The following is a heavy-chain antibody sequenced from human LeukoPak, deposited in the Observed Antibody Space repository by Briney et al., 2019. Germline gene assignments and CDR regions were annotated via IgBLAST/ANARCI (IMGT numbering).Heavy chain of an antibody. Sequence: PGGSLRLSCTASGFTFGDYAMSWVRQAPGKGLEWVGFIRSKAYGGTTEYAASVKGRFTISRDDSKSIAYLQMNSLKTEDTAVYYCTRGNGCLELPFDYWGQGTLVTVSS. CDR2: IRSKAYGGTT. CDR1: GFTFGDYA. CDR3: TRGNGCLELPFDY. J-gene: IGHJ4*02. D-gene: IGHD1-7*01. V-gene: IGHV3-49*04.